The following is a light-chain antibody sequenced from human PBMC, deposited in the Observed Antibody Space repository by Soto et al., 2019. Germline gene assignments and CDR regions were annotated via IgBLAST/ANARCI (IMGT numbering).Light chain of an antibody. Sequence: DIQMTQSPSTLSASVGDRVTITCRASQSLNNYLAWYQQKPGKAPKLLIYDASTLERGVPSRFSGTVSGTEFTLTISSLQPDDFATYYCQQYYRSSITFGQGTRLEIK. CDR3: QQYYRSSIT. CDR2: DAS. J-gene: IGKJ5*01. CDR1: QSLNNY. V-gene: IGKV1-5*01.